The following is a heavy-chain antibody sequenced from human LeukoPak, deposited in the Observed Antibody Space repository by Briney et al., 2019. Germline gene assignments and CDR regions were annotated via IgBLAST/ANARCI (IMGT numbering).Heavy chain of an antibody. CDR3: ARRLSYGGFDY. J-gene: IGHJ4*02. Sequence: GESLKISCEGSGYSFTNYWITWVRQVPGKGLEWMGRSDPSDSYTMYSPSFQGHVTISADKSISTAYLQWNSLKASDTAIYYCARRLSYGGFDYWGQGTLVTVSS. CDR1: GYSFTNYW. V-gene: IGHV5-10-1*01. D-gene: IGHD2-15*01. CDR2: SDPSDSYT.